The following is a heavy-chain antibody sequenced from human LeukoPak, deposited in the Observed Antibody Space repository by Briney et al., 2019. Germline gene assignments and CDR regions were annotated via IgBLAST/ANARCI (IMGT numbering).Heavy chain of an antibody. J-gene: IGHJ3*01. CDR2: ISGSDGST. D-gene: IGHD3-22*01. CDR1: GFTFSSYV. Sequence: GGSLRLPCRDSGFTFSSYVMNWVRQAPGLGLEWVSAISGSDGSTYYADSVKGRFTISRDNSKNTLYLHMNSLRAEDTAVYYCAKDLQDNDSAELTWGQGTMVTVSS. V-gene: IGHV3-23*01. CDR3: AKDLQDNDSAELT.